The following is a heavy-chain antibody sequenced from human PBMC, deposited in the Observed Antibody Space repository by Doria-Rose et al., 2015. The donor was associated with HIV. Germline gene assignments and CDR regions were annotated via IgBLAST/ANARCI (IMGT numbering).Heavy chain of an antibody. CDR2: ILYTGST. J-gene: IGHJ4*02. V-gene: IGHV4-59*01. D-gene: IGHD2-2*01. CDR3: ARVLSRTYDY. CDR1: GGSISHYY. Sequence: QVQLQESGPGLVKPSETLSLTCSVSGGSISHYYWSWIRQPPGKGLEYIGDILYTGSTNYSPSLKSRVSISIDTSKNKFSLRLSPVTAADTAVYYCARVLSRTYDYWGQGTLVTVSS.